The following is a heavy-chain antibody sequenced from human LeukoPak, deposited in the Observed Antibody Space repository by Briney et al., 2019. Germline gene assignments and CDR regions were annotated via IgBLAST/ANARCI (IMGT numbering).Heavy chain of an antibody. J-gene: IGHJ4*02. V-gene: IGHV3-7*01. CDR1: GFSFSTYW. CDR3: GRDSFETDIDY. D-gene: IGHD1-14*01. CDR2: IKEDGSEE. Sequence: GGSLRLSCVASGFSFSTYWMSWVRQAPGKGLEWVANIKEDGSEEYYVDSLKGRFTISRDNGRNSLYLTINSMRVADTAVYYCGRDSFETDIDYWGQGTLVTVSS.